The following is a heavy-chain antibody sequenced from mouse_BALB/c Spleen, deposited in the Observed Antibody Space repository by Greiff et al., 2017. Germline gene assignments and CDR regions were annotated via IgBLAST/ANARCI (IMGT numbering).Heavy chain of an antibody. J-gene: IGHJ2*01. CDR3: ARALITTANYFDY. Sequence: VKLVESGPGLVAPSQSLSITCTVSGFSLTSYGVHWVRQPPGKGLEWLGVICAGGSTNYNSALMSRLSISKDNSKSQVFLKMNSLQTDDTAMYYCARALITTANYFDYWGQGTTLTVSS. CDR1: GFSLTSYG. V-gene: IGHV2-9*02. D-gene: IGHD1-2*01. CDR2: ICAGGST.